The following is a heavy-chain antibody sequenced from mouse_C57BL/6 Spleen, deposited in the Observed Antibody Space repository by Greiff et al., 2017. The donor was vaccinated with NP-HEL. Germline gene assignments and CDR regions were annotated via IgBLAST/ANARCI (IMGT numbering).Heavy chain of an antibody. V-gene: IGHV14-1*01. D-gene: IGHD1-1*01. Sequence: LQQSGAELVRPGASVKLSCTASGFNIKDYYMHWVKQRPEQGLEWIGRIDPEDGDTEYAPKFQGKATMTADTSSNTAYLQLSSLTSEDTAVYYCTYYGSSSWFAYWGQGTLVTVSA. CDR3: TYYGSSSWFAY. CDR2: IDPEDGDT. J-gene: IGHJ3*01. CDR1: GFNIKDYY.